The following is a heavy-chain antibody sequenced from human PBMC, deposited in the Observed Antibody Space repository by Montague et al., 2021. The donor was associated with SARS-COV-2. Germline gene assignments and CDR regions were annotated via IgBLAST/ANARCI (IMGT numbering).Heavy chain of an antibody. CDR3: AQTSGGAYYYPKDV. V-gene: IGHV4-59*01. J-gene: IGHJ6*02. CDR2: IYNGGSI. CDR1: GGSISNYF. Sequence: SETLSLTCSVSGGSISNYFWSWIRQTPGKGLEWIGYIYNGGSIDYNPSLKSRVTISVDTSKNQFSVKLSSVTAADTAVYYCAQTSGGAYYYPKDVWGQGITVTVSS. D-gene: IGHD2-2*01.